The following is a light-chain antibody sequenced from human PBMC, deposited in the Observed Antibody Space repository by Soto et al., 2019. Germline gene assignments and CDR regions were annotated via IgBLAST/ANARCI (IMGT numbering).Light chain of an antibody. CDR1: QPVDYTY. V-gene: IGKV3-20*01. Sequence: DIRVTQSPCTLSFSPGERATLSCSASQPVDYTYVAWYQQKPGQIPRLRIDAASYMGTGIPDRFRGSGSGTEFHLSISRLGPADFAVYYRQHYAASPSPFGPGTKAQL. CDR3: QHYAASPSP. CDR2: AAS. J-gene: IGKJ1*01.